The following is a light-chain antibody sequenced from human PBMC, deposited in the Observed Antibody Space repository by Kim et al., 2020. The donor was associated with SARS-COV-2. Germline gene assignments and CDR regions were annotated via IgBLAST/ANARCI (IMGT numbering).Light chain of an antibody. Sequence: EIVLTQSPGTLSLSPGERASLSCRASQSIDSTFLAWYQQRPGQAPRLLLYGASNRATGTPDRFSGSGSGTDFTLTVSRLEPEDFAIYFCQQYGSSPWTFGQGTKVEI. CDR2: GAS. CDR1: QSIDSTF. J-gene: IGKJ1*01. CDR3: QQYGSSPWT. V-gene: IGKV3-20*01.